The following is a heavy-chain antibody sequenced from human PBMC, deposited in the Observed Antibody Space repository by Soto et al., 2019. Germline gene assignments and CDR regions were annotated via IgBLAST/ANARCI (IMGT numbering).Heavy chain of an antibody. J-gene: IGHJ4*02. CDR2: IYHRGSP. Sequence: QVPLRESGPRLVKTSGTLSLTCAVSGGSISDTNWWTWVRQPPGKGLEWIGEIYHRGSPTYSPSLRGPATVSVDTSTNQFSSRLRYVTAAHTAGYYCATLPPRIVVTLLPIPSRGQGIPVTVSS. CDR1: GGSISDTNW. D-gene: IGHD2-21*01. CDR3: ATLPPRIVVTLLPIPS. V-gene: IGHV4-4*02.